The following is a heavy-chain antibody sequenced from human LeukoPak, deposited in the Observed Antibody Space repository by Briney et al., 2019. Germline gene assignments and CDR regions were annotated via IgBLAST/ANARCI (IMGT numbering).Heavy chain of an antibody. CDR3: ARGFDSPMDV. J-gene: IGHJ6*03. D-gene: IGHD3-9*01. CDR1: GFTFSSYT. Sequence: GGSLRLSCAASGFTFSSYTIHWVRQAPGKGLEFVSAIRSNGVSTYYADSVKGRFTISRDNSKNTPYLQMGSLRTDDMAVYYCARGFDSPMDVWGKGTTVTVSS. CDR2: IRSNGVST. V-gene: IGHV3-64*02.